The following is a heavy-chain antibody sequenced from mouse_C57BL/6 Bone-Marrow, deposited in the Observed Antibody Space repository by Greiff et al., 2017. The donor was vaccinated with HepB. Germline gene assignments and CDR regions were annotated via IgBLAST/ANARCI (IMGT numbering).Heavy chain of an antibody. CDR1: GYTFTSYW. CDR3: TRSGGSSARNY. D-gene: IGHD1-1*01. CDR2: IYPGNSDT. Sequence: VQLQQSGTVLARPGASVKMSCKTSGYTFTSYWMHWVKQRPGQGPEWIGAIYPGNSDTSYNQKFKGKAKLTAVTSASTAYMELSSLTNEDSAVYYCTRSGGSSARNYWGQGTTLTVSS. V-gene: IGHV1-5*01. J-gene: IGHJ2*01.